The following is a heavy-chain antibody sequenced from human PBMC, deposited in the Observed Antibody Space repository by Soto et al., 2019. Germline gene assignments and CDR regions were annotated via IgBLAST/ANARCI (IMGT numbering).Heavy chain of an antibody. CDR3: AKVVIMRAVNDALDV. J-gene: IGHJ3*01. CDR2: INDDGDST. Sequence: PGGSLRLSCAASGFTFSSYAMTWVRQAAGKGLEWVSAINDDGDSTYYADSVKGRFTISRDNSKNTVYLEMNSLRAEDTAEYYCAKVVIMRAVNDALDVWGQGTRATGSS. D-gene: IGHD3-22*01. CDR1: GFTFSSYA. V-gene: IGHV3-23*01.